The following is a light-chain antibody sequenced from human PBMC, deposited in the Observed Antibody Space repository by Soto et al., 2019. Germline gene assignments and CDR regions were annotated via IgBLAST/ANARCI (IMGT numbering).Light chain of an antibody. Sequence: EIVLTQSPATLSLSPGERATLSCRASQSVSSYLAWYQQKPGQAPRLLIYDASNRATGIPARFSGSGSGTYFNLTISRLEPEDIEAYSCQQRSNWPGYTFGPGNKVDIK. V-gene: IGKV3-11*01. CDR1: QSVSSY. CDR2: DAS. J-gene: IGKJ3*01. CDR3: QQRSNWPGYT.